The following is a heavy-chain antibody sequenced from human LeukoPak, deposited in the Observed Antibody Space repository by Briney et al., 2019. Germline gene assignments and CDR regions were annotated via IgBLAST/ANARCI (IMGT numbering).Heavy chain of an antibody. V-gene: IGHV1-69*13. J-gene: IGHJ4*02. Sequence: SVKVSCKASGGTFSSYAISWVRQAPGQGLEWMGGIIPIFGTANYAQKFQGRVTITADESTSTAYMELSSLRSENTAVYYCARDGDYDSSGYYPYFDYWGQGTLVTVSS. CDR2: IIPIFGTA. D-gene: IGHD3-22*01. CDR3: ARDGDYDSSGYYPYFDY. CDR1: GGTFSSYA.